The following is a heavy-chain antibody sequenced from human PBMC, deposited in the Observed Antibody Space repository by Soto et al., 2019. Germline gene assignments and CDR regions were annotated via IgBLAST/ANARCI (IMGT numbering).Heavy chain of an antibody. D-gene: IGHD2-2*01. J-gene: IGHJ6*02. Sequence: GGSLRLSCVVSGFTFNTYWMTWIRQAAGKGLEWVPTIKEDGTEKYYGDSVKGRFTISRDSSKNTLYLQMNSLRAEDTAVYYCARSYCSSSSCYAAYYYYGMDVWGQGTTVTVSS. CDR3: ARSYCSSSSCYAAYYYYGMDV. V-gene: IGHV3-7*03. CDR1: GFTFNTYW. CDR2: IKEDGTEK.